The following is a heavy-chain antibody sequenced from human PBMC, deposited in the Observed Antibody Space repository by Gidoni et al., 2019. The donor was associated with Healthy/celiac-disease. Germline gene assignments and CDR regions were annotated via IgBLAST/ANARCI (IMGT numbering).Heavy chain of an antibody. J-gene: IGHJ5*02. D-gene: IGHD4-17*01. Sequence: EVQLVQSGAEVKKPGESLKISCKGSGYSFTSYWIGWARQMPGKGLEWMRIIYPGDSDTRYSPSFQGQVTISADKSISTAYLQWSSLKASDTAMYYCARRDDYGDYVSWFDPWGQGTLVTVSS. V-gene: IGHV5-51*01. CDR3: ARRDDYGDYVSWFDP. CDR2: IYPGDSDT. CDR1: GYSFTSYW.